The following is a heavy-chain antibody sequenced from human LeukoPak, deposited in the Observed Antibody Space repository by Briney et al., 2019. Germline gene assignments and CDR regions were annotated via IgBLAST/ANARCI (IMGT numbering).Heavy chain of an antibody. J-gene: IGHJ4*02. CDR2: IGTAGDT. CDR3: ARAAPRRYGSGSYYLDY. CDR1: GFTFSSYD. D-gene: IGHD3-10*01. Sequence: GGSLRLSCAASGFTFSSYDMHWVRQATGKGLEWVSAIGTAGDTYYPGSVKGRFTISRENAKSSLYLQMNSLRAGDTAVYYCARAAPRRYGSGSYYLDYWGQGTLVTVSS. V-gene: IGHV3-13*01.